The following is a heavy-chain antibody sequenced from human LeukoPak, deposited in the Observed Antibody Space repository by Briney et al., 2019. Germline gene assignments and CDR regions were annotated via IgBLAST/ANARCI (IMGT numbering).Heavy chain of an antibody. V-gene: IGHV3-66*01. J-gene: IGHJ6*03. CDR2: IYSGGST. D-gene: IGHD6-13*01. CDR1: GFTVSSNY. CDR3: ARDGARGIAAAGTPWDYYYYYMDV. Sequence: HAGGSLRLSCAASGFTVSSNYMSWVRQAPGKGLEWVSVIYSGGSTYYADSVKGRFTISRDNSKNTLYLQMNSLRAEDTAVYYCARDGARGIAAAGTPWDYYYYYMDVWGKGTTVTISS.